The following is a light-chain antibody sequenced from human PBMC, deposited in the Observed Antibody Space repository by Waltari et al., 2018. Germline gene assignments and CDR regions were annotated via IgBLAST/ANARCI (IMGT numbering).Light chain of an antibody. CDR1: QSVTGF. CDR2: HAS. V-gene: IGKV3-20*01. CDR3: QNHEKLPAT. Sequence: EIVITQSPGTLSLTPGERATLACRASQSVTGFLARYQQKPGQGPRLLIYHASNKATGIPDRFSGSGSETDFSLTISRLGPEDFAVYYCQNHEKLPATFGQGTKVEI. J-gene: IGKJ1*01.